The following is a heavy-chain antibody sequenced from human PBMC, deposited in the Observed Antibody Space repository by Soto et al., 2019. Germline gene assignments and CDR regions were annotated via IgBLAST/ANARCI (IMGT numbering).Heavy chain of an antibody. J-gene: IGHJ6*03. CDR1: GFTFSSHG. CDR3: VRCVGNYYYYMDF. V-gene: IGHV3-33*01. Sequence: PGGSLRLSCAASGFTFSSHGMHWVRQAPGNGLEWVAVIWYDGSNKYYADSVKGRFTISRDNSKSTLYLQMSSLRAEDTAVYFCVRCVGNYYYYMDFWGQGTTVPVSS. CDR2: IWYDGSNK.